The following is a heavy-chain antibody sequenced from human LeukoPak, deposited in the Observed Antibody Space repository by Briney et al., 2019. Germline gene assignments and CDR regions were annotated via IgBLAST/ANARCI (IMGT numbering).Heavy chain of an antibody. CDR1: GFTLSNYW. CDR3: ARDGDGDYPIDY. J-gene: IGHJ4*02. V-gene: IGHV3-74*01. Sequence: GGSLRLSCAAYGFTLSNYWMHWVRQAPGKGLVWVSRLNSDGTTTNYADSVKGRFTISRDTAKNTLYLQMNSLRDEDTAVYYCARDGDGDYPIDYWGQGTLVTVSS. CDR2: LNSDGTTT. D-gene: IGHD4-17*01.